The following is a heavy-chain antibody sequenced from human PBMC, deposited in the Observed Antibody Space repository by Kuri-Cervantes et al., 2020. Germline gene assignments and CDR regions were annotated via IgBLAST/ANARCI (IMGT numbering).Heavy chain of an antibody. Sequence: GSLRLSCAVSGDSISSGNWWSWGRQPPGKGLEWIREINHSGSTNYNPSLKRRVTISVDTSKNQCSLKQSPVTAADTAVYYCARMFRRGGYFDYWGQGTLVTVSS. J-gene: IGHJ4*02. V-gene: IGHV4-4*02. CDR3: ARMFRRGGYFDY. D-gene: IGHD3-16*01. CDR2: INHSGST. CDR1: GDSISSGNW.